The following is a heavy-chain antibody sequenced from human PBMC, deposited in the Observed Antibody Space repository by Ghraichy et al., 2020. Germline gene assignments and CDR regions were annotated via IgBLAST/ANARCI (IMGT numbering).Heavy chain of an antibody. CDR1: GDSVSSNSAA. CDR2: TYYRSKKWYG. V-gene: IGHV6-1*01. CDR3: ARDGSSVTAFDI. D-gene: IGHD2-21*02. Sequence: SQTLSLTCAISGDSVSSNSAAWNWIRQSPSRGLEWLGKTYYRSKKWYGDYALSVKSRITINPDTSNNQFSLHLNSVTPEDTAVYYCARDGSSVTAFDIWGQGTLVT. J-gene: IGHJ4*02.